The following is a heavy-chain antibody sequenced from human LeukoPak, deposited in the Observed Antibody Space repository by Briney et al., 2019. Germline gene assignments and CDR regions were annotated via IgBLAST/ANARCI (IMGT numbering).Heavy chain of an antibody. CDR1: GFTFDDYG. D-gene: IGHD1-26*01. J-gene: IGHJ3*02. Sequence: GGSLRLSCAASGFTFDDYGMSWVRQAPGKGLEWVSGISGGGDTTIYADSVKGRFTISRDNSKNTMDLQMNSLRVEDTAVYYCAKGRSGTYYRDAFDIWGQGTMVTVSS. V-gene: IGHV3-23*01. CDR3: AKGRSGTYYRDAFDI. CDR2: ISGGGDTT.